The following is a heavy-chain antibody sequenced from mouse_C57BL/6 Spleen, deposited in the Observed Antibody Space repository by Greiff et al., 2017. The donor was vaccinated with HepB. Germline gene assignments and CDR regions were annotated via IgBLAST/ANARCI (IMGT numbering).Heavy chain of an antibody. D-gene: IGHD1-3*01. CDR1: GYTFTSYW. Sequence: QVQLQQPGAELVKPGASVKLSCKASGYTFTSYWMHWVKQRPGQGLEWIGMIHPNSGSTNYNEKFKSKATLTVDKSSSTAYMQLSSLTSEDSAVYYCASYTRVVASYAIGCWGDGTSVSISS. CDR3: ASYTRVVASYAIGC. CDR2: IHPNSGST. V-gene: IGHV1-64*01. J-gene: IGHJ4*01.